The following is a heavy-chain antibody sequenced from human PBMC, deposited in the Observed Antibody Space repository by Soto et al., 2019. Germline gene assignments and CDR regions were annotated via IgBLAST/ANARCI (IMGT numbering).Heavy chain of an antibody. V-gene: IGHV1-69*19. J-gene: IGHJ4*02. Sequence: QVQLVQSGAEMKKPGSSVKVSCQSSGGTFNTYAMNWVRQAPGQGREWMGDISPMFGAANYAPKFQGRVTITADEHTGTSYMQLSSLTSEDTALYFCAREVQVHSPAFVYWGQGTLVTVSS. CDR3: AREVQVHSPAFVY. D-gene: IGHD2-15*01. CDR2: ISPMFGAA. CDR1: GGTFNTYA.